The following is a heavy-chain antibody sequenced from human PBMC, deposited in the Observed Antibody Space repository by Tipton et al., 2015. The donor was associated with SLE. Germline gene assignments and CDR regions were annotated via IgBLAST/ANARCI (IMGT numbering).Heavy chain of an antibody. Sequence: LRLSCAVYGGSFSGYYWSWFRQSPGKGLEWIGEINHSGSTNYNPSLKSRVTISVDRSNNQFSLNLSSVTAADTAVYYCARERIEEYGGKENWIDPWGQGTLVTVSS. CDR1: GGSFSGYY. J-gene: IGHJ5*02. D-gene: IGHD4/OR15-4a*01. CDR2: INHSGST. V-gene: IGHV4-34*01. CDR3: ARERIEEYGGKENWIDP.